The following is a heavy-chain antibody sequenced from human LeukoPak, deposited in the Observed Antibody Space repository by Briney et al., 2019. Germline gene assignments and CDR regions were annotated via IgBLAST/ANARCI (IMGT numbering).Heavy chain of an antibody. V-gene: IGHV3-23*01. D-gene: IGHD2-2*01. CDR3: AKAGFSGVVVPAAKELFDY. Sequence: PGGSLILSFAAPVFTFSSYAITSVPQAPGKGLELVSPISCNGGSTYYAEPVQGRFTISRDKSKSTLYLQMSSLRAEDTAVYYCAKAGFSGVVVPAAKELFDYWGQGTLVTVSS. CDR2: ISCNGGST. J-gene: IGHJ4*02. CDR1: VFTFSSYA.